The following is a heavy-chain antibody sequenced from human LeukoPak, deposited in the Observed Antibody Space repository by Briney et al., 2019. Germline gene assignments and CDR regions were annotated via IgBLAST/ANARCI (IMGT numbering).Heavy chain of an antibody. CDR3: ARGGPGKSYGYV. V-gene: IGHV3-53*04. J-gene: IGHJ4*02. D-gene: IGHD5-18*01. CDR1: GFTVSSNY. Sequence: GGSLRLSCASSGFTVSSNYMSWVRQAPGKGLEWVSVIYSGGSTYYADAVKGRFTISRHNSKNTLYRHMSSLRAEGTAGYYCARGGPGKSYGYVWGQGTLVTDSS. CDR2: IYSGGST.